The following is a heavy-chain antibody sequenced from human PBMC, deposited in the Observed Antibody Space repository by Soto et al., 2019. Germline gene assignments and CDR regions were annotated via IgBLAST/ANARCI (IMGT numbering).Heavy chain of an antibody. V-gene: IGHV1-2*04. CDR2: INPNSGGT. J-gene: IGHJ6*02. CDR3: ARDTMEIAATNYYYYGMDV. D-gene: IGHD6-25*01. Sequence: QVQLVQSGAEVKKPGASVKVSYKASGYTFTGYYMHWVRQAPGQGLEWKGWINPNSGGTNYAQKFQGWVNMTRDTSISTAYMELSRLRSDDTAVYYCARDTMEIAATNYYYYGMDVWGQGTTVTVSS. CDR1: GYTFTGYY.